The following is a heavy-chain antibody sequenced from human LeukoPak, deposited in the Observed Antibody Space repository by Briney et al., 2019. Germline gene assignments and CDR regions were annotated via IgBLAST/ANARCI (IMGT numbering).Heavy chain of an antibody. Sequence: GASVKVSCKASGYAFPSYGLSWVRQAPGQGLEWMGWISAYNGYTNYAQKVQGRVTMTTDTPTSTAYMELRSLRSDDTAVYYCARDHTSCCYIWAPDYWGQGTLVTVSS. CDR1: GYAFPSYG. CDR2: ISAYNGYT. CDR3: ARDHTSCCYIWAPDY. J-gene: IGHJ4*02. D-gene: IGHD2-2*01. V-gene: IGHV1-18*01.